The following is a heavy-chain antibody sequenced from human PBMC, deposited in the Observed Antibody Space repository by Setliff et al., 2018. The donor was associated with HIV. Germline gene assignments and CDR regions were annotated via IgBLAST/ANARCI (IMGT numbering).Heavy chain of an antibody. CDR1: GFTFSRYG. Sequence: GGSLRLSCAASGFTFSRYGMNWVRQAPGKGLEWVSIVGGDGTTYYADSVKGRFTISRDNSKNTLYLQINSLRAEDTAVYYCAKDARWNYVGFDYWGQGTLVTVSS. CDR2: VGGDGTT. J-gene: IGHJ4*02. CDR3: AKDARWNYVGFDY. D-gene: IGHD1-7*01. V-gene: IGHV3-23*01.